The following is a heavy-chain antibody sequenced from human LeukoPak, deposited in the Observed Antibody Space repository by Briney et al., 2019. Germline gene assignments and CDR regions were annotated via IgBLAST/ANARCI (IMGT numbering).Heavy chain of an antibody. V-gene: IGHV3-74*01. D-gene: IGHD3-22*01. J-gene: IGHJ1*01. CDR2: IKSDGRT. CDR1: GFTLSCYW. CDR3: ARAPSEIGGYYPEYFRH. Sequence: PGGSLRLSCAASGFTLSCYWMHWVRQAPGKGLVWVSRIKSDGRTNYADSVKGRFTISRDNAKNTVSLQMNSLRAEDTGVYYCARAPSEIGGYYPEYFRHWGQGTLVIVSS.